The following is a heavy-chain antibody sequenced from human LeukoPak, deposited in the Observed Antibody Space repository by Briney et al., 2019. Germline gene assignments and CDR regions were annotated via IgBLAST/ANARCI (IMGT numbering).Heavy chain of an antibody. Sequence: SETLSLTCTVSGGSISSYYWSWIRQPAGKGLEWIGRIYISGSTNYSLSLKSRVTMSVDTSKNQFSLRLSSVTAADTAVYLCAGLGGYCTNAVCYSTFDIWGQGTMVTVSS. CDR3: AGLGGYCTNAVCYSTFDI. V-gene: IGHV4-4*07. CDR1: GGSISSYY. J-gene: IGHJ3*02. D-gene: IGHD2-8*01. CDR2: IYISGST.